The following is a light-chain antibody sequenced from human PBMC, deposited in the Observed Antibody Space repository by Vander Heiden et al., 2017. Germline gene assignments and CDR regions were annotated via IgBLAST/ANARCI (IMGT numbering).Light chain of an antibody. V-gene: IGLV2-14*01. J-gene: IGLJ2*01. CDR3: SSYTSSTTVL. Sequence: QSALTQPASVSGSTGQSITIFCTGTTSAVGGYNYVSWYQQHPGKAPKIKIYEVSNRPSGVSKRFSGSKSGNTASLTISGLQDEDEADYFCSSYTSSTTVLFGGGTKLTVL. CDR2: EVS. CDR1: TSAVGGYNY.